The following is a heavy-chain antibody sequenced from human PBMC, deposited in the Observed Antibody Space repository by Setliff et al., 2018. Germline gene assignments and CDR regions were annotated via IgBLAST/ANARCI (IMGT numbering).Heavy chain of an antibody. Sequence: SVKVSCKASGGTFSSYAITWVRQAPGQGLERMGGIIPIFGTAKYAQKFQGRVTITADQSTRTAYMELSSLRSEDTAVYYCAIPSSGNFYFDYWGQGTLVTVSS. CDR1: GGTFSSYA. D-gene: IGHD1-26*01. J-gene: IGHJ4*02. CDR2: IIPIFGTA. CDR3: AIPSSGNFYFDY. V-gene: IGHV1-69*13.